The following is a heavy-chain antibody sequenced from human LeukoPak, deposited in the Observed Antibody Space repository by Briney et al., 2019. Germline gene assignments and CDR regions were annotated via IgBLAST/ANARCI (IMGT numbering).Heavy chain of an antibody. CDR3: ASGAYTYYYMDV. J-gene: IGHJ6*03. V-gene: IGHV4-59*01. D-gene: IGHD3-10*01. CDR2: IYYSGST. CDR1: GGSISSYH. Sequence: PSETLSLTCTVSGGSISSYHWSWIRQPPGKGLECIGYIYYSGSTSYNPSLKSRVTISVDTSKNQFSLRLSSVTAADTAVYYCASGAYTYYYMDVWGKGTTVTISS.